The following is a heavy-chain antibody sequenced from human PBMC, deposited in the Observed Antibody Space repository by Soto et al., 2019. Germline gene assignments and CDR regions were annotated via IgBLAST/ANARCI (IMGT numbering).Heavy chain of an antibody. CDR3: AAILVGYFDY. CDR1: GGSISSSSYY. Sequence: SETLSLTCTVSGGSISSSSYYWGWIRQPPGKGLEWIGSIYYSGSTYYNPSLKSRVTISVDASKNQFFLKLSSVTAADTAVYYCAAILVGYFDYWGQGTLVTVSS. J-gene: IGHJ4*02. D-gene: IGHD3-3*01. CDR2: IYYSGST. V-gene: IGHV4-39*01.